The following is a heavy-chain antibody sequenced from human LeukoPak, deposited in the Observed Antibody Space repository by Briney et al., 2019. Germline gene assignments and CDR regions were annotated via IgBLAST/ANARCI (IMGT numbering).Heavy chain of an antibody. D-gene: IGHD2-8*01. CDR1: GGSFSGYY. V-gene: IGHV4-34*01. CDR3: ARVGYCTHGVCYSENWFDP. Sequence: SETLSLTCAVYGGSFSGYYWSWIRQPPGKGLEWIGSIYHSGSTYYNASLKSRVTISVDTSKNQFSLKLSSVTAADTAVYYCARVGYCTHGVCYSENWFDPWGQGTLVTVSS. CDR2: IYHSGST. J-gene: IGHJ5*02.